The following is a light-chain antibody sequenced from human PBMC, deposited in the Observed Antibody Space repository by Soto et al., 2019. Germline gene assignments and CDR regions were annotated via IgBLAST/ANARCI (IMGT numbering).Light chain of an antibody. CDR1: SSDVGGY. Sequence: QSALTQPASVSGSPGLSISISCTGTSSDVGGYVSWYQHHPGKAPKLMIYEVSNRPSGVSNRFSGSKPGNTASLTISGLQAEDEADYYCSSYTSTNTWVFGGGTKLTVL. CDR2: EVS. V-gene: IGLV2-14*01. CDR3: SSYTSTNTWV. J-gene: IGLJ3*02.